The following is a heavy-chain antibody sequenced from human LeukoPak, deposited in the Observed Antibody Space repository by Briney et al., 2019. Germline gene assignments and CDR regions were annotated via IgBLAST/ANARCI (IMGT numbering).Heavy chain of an antibody. Sequence: GGSLRLSCAVSGFRVSDYYMSWVRQAPGKGLEWVSTISPVSSYTWYAESVKGRFTISRDNPKNSLYLQMDSLRAEDTAVYYCVRDVSRRIGMDVWGQGTTVTVSS. CDR2: ISPVSSYT. D-gene: IGHD2/OR15-2a*01. CDR1: GFRVSDYY. J-gene: IGHJ6*02. CDR3: VRDVSRRIGMDV. V-gene: IGHV3-11*06.